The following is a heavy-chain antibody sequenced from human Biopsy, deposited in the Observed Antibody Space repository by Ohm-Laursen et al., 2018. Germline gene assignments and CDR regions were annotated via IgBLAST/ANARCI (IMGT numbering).Heavy chain of an antibody. CDR1: GFTFSSSW. J-gene: IGHJ6*02. CDR2: IKQDGSED. Sequence: SLRLSCAASGFTFSSSWMTWVRQAPGKGLEWVAMIKQDGSEDYYVDSVKGRFTISRDSAQKSLDLQLNSLRAEDTAVYYCVRGRSMDVWGQGTTVTVSS. V-gene: IGHV3-7*01. CDR3: VRGRSMDV.